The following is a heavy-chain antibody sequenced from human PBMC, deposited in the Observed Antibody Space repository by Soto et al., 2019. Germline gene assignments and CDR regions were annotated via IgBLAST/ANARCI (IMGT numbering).Heavy chain of an antibody. CDR2: INHSGST. D-gene: IGHD3-3*01. V-gene: IGHV4-34*01. CDR1: GGSFSGYY. CDR3: AREEGYYDFWSGYYPKRYYYYGMDV. Sequence: PSETLSLTCAVYGGSFSGYYWSWIRQPPGKGLEWIGEINHSGSTNYNPSLKSRVTISVDTSKNQFSLKLSSVTAADTAVYYCAREEGYYDFWSGYYPKRYYYYGMDVWGQGTTVT. J-gene: IGHJ6*02.